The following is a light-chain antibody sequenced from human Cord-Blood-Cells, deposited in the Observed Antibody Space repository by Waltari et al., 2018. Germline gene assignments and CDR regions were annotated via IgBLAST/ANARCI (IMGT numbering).Light chain of an antibody. CDR3: AAWDDSLNGWV. J-gene: IGLJ3*02. CDR1: SSNIGSNT. V-gene: IGLV1-44*01. CDR2: SNE. Sequence: QTVLIQPPSASGTPGERATIACSGSSSNIGSNTVKWYQQLPGTAPKLLIYSNEQRPSGVPDRFSGSKSGTSTSLAISGLQSEDEADYYCAAWDDSLNGWVFGGGTKLTVL.